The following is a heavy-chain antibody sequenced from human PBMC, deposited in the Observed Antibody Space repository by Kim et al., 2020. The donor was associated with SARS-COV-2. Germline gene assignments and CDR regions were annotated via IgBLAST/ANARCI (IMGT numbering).Heavy chain of an antibody. Sequence: YYADSVKGRFTISRDNAKNTLYLHMNSLRGEDTAVYYCRDSGSSLLYDMDVWGQGTTVTVSS. D-gene: IGHD6-6*01. J-gene: IGHJ6*02. V-gene: IGHV3-53*01. CDR3: RDSGSSLLYDMDV.